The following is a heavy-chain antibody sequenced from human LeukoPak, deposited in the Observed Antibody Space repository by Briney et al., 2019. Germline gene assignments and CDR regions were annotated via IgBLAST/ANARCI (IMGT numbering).Heavy chain of an antibody. V-gene: IGHV4-39*01. J-gene: IGHJ5*02. CDR1: GGSISSSRYY. Sequence: PSETLSLTCTVSGGSISSSRYYWGWIRQPPGKGLEWIGSIYYSGSTYYNPSLKSRVTISVDTSKNQFSLKLSSVTAADTAVYYCARHDYGDRGWFDPWGQGTLVTVSS. D-gene: IGHD4-17*01. CDR3: ARHDYGDRGWFDP. CDR2: IYYSGST.